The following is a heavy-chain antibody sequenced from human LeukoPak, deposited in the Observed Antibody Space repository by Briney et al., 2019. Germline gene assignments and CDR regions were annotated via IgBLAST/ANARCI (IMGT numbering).Heavy chain of an antibody. D-gene: IGHD3-16*01. CDR3: AREGAFFDP. V-gene: IGHV4-34*01. J-gene: IGHJ5*02. Sequence: KSSETLSLTCAVYGGSFSGYYWSWIRQPPGKGLEWIGEINHSGSTNYNPSLKSRVTISVDTSKNQFSLKLSSVTAADTAVYYCAREGAFFDPWGQGTLVTVSS. CDR2: INHSGST. CDR1: GGSFSGYY.